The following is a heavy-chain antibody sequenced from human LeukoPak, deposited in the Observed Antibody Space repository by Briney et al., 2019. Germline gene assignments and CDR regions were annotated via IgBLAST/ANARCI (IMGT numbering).Heavy chain of an antibody. CDR3: ARDPPSCSGGSCYSNS. CDR2: IYSGGST. CDR1: GFTVSSNY. D-gene: IGHD2-15*01. J-gene: IGHJ4*02. Sequence: GGSLRLSCAASGFTVSSNYMSWVRQAPGKGMEWVSVIYSGGSTYYADSVKGRFTISRDNSKNTLYLQMNSLRAEDTAVYYCARDPPSCSGGSCYSNSWGQGTLVTVSS. V-gene: IGHV3-53*01.